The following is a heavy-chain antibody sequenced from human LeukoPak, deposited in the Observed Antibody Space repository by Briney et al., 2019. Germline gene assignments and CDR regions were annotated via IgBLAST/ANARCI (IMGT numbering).Heavy chain of an antibody. CDR3: AKDIWETTVTTVFDY. D-gene: IGHD4-17*01. Sequence: HPGGSLRLSCGVSVFTVSSNYMSWVRQTPGKGLEWVSIIYSGGSTYYADSVKGRFTISRDNSKNTLYLQMNSLRAEDTALYYCAKDIWETTVTTVFDYWGQGTLVTVSS. CDR2: IYSGGST. J-gene: IGHJ4*02. CDR1: VFTVSSNY. V-gene: IGHV3-53*05.